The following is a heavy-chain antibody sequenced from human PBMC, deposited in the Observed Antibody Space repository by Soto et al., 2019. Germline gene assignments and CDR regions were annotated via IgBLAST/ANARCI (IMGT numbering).Heavy chain of an antibody. CDR1: DNTFTHYG. D-gene: IGHD2-8*02. CDR3: AATGGNYFGLDV. V-gene: IGHV1-18*01. Sequence: QVRLVQSGSEVKKLGASVKVSCKSSDNTFTHYGINWVRQAPGQGLEWMGWISGYNGNTKYAQKFQDRGTMTADTSTRTAFMEVRSLTSDDTGVYFCAATGGNYFGLDVWGQGTTVTVSS. CDR2: ISGYNGNT. J-gene: IGHJ6*02.